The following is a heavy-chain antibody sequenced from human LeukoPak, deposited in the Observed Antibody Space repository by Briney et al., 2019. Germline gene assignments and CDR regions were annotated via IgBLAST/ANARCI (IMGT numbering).Heavy chain of an antibody. J-gene: IGHJ4*02. CDR1: GFTFSSYW. Sequence: AGGSLRLSCTASGFTFSSYWMHWVRHAPGKGPVWVSRINSDGSSTSYADSVKGRFTISRDNAKNTLYLQMNSLRAEDTAVYYCVRDSSGIYWGQGTLVTVSS. CDR2: INSDGSST. V-gene: IGHV3-74*01. D-gene: IGHD6-19*01. CDR3: VRDSSGIY.